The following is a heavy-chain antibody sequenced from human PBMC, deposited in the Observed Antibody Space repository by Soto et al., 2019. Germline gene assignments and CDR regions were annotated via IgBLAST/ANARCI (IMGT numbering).Heavy chain of an antibody. CDR1: GFTFSSYA. J-gene: IGHJ4*02. D-gene: IGHD3-22*01. V-gene: IGHV3-30-3*01. CDR3: ARCDSSGYYFDY. CDR2: ISYDGSNK. Sequence: QVQLVESGGGVVQPGRSLRLSCAASGFTFSSYARHWVRQAPGKGLEWVAVISYDGSNKYYADSVKGRFTISRDNSKNTLYLQMNSLRAEDTAVYYCARCDSSGYYFDYWGQGTLVTVSS.